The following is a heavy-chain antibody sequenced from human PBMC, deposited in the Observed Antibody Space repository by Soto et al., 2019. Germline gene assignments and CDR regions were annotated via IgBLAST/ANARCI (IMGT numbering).Heavy chain of an antibody. CDR1: GFTFNNYG. V-gene: IGHV3-21*01. Sequence: VGSLRLSCTVSGFTFNNYGINWVRQAPGKGLEWVSSVSKSGYAYYSDSVKGRFTISRDNAKNSVSLQMNTLRVEDTAVYYCAREDSIIIPAVSDFWGQGTLVTVSS. D-gene: IGHD3-22*01. J-gene: IGHJ4*02. CDR2: VSKSGYA. CDR3: AREDSIIIPAVSDF.